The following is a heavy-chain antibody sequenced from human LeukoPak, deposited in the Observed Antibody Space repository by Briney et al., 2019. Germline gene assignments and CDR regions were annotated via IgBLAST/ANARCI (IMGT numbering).Heavy chain of an antibody. CDR2: IYHSGST. J-gene: IGHJ4*02. V-gene: IGHV4-4*02. CDR1: GGSISSSNW. CDR3: ARGLRIQLWLSLDY. Sequence: SETLSLTCAVSGGSISSSNWWSWVRQPPGKGLEWIGEIYHSGSTNYNPSLKSRVTTSVDKSKNQFSLKLSSVTAADTAVYYCARGLRIQLWLSLDYWGQGTLVTVSS. D-gene: IGHD5-18*01.